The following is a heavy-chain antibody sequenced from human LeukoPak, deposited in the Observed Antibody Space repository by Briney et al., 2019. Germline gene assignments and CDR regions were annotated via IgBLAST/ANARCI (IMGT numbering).Heavy chain of an antibody. CDR1: GFTFNNYG. V-gene: IGHV3-30*03. D-gene: IGHD3-10*01. Sequence: PGGSLRLSCAASGFTFNNYGMHWVRQAPGKGLEWVAVISYDGSNKYYADSAKGRFTISRDNSKNTLYLQINSLRAVDTAVYYCASAYYTQVRGVPPADYWGQGTQVTVSS. CDR3: ASAYYTQVRGVPPADY. J-gene: IGHJ4*02. CDR2: ISYDGSNK.